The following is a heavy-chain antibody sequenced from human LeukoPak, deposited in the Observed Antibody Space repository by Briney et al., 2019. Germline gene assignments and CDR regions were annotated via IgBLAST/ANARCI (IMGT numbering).Heavy chain of an antibody. CDR2: ISSSGSYI. J-gene: IGHJ4*02. Sequence: GGSLRLSCAASGFTFSSYAMSWVRQAPGKGLEWVSSISSSGSYIYYADSVKGRFTISRDNAKNSLYLQMNSLRAEDTAVYYCAREDYGDYVFGHWGQGTLVTVSS. CDR3: AREDYGDYVFGH. CDR1: GFTFSSYA. D-gene: IGHD4-17*01. V-gene: IGHV3-21*01.